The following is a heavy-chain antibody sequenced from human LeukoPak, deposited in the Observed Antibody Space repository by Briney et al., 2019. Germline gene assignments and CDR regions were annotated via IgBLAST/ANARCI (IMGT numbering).Heavy chain of an antibody. CDR3: ARVGAIVVVPAAIQEDY. D-gene: IGHD2-2*01. CDR1: GYTFTSYG. J-gene: IGHJ4*02. CDR2: ISAYNGNT. Sequence: ASVKVSCKASGYTFTSYGISWVRQAPGQGLEWMGWISAYNGNTNYAQKLQGRVTMTTDTSTSTAYMELRSLRSDDTAVYYCARVGAIVVVPAAIQEDYWGQGTLVTVSS. V-gene: IGHV1-18*01.